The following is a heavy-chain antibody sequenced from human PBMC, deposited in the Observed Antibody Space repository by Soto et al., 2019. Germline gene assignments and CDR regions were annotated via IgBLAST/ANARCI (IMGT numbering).Heavy chain of an antibody. J-gene: IGHJ3*02. V-gene: IGHV1-18*01. Sequence: GQLVQSGAEVKRPGASVKVSCRASGYTFTSSGISGEGQAPGQGLEWMEWFSAYNGDTKLSQKFQARVSMTTDTSTNTAYMELRSLRSDDTADYCCARYSFTHKAMVTWAFDSWGQGTMVTVSS. D-gene: IGHD5-18*01. CDR2: FSAYNGDT. CDR3: ARYSFTHKAMVTWAFDS. CDR1: GYTFTSSG.